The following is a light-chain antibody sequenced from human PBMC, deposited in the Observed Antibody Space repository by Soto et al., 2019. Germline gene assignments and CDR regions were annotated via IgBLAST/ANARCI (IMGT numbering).Light chain of an antibody. CDR1: QSIDSAY. V-gene: IGKV3-20*01. CDR2: ATS. CDR3: QQYDTSPRT. Sequence: EIVLTQSPGTLSLSPGERATFSCRASQSIDSAYLAWYQQKPGQAPRLLIYATSSRATGIPDRFSSSGSGTDFTLTISRLEPEDFAVYFCQQYDTSPRTFGQGTKVVIK. J-gene: IGKJ1*01.